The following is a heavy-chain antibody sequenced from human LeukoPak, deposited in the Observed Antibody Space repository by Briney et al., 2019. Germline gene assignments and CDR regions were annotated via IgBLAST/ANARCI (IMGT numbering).Heavy chain of an antibody. Sequence: GGSLRLSCAASGFTFSSYGMHWVRQAPGKGLEWVAFIRYDGSNKYYADSMKGRFTISRDNSKNTLYLQMNSLRAEDTAVYYCARDLSTGTSGYWGQGTLVTVSS. CDR1: GFTFSSYG. J-gene: IGHJ4*02. V-gene: IGHV3-30*02. CDR2: IRYDGSNK. CDR3: ARDLSTGTSGY. D-gene: IGHD1-1*01.